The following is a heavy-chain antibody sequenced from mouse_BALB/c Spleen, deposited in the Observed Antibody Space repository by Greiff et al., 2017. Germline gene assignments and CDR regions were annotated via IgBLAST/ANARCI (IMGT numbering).Heavy chain of an antibody. J-gene: IGHJ2*01. CDR1: GYSFTSYW. Sequence: EVQLQQSGTVLARPGASVKMSCKASGYSFTSYWMHWVKQRPGQGLEWIGAIYPGNSDTSYNQKFKGKAKLTAVTSASTAYMELSSLTNEDSAVYYCTRRRPFLYFDYWGQGTTLTVSS. V-gene: IGHV1-5*01. CDR3: TRRRPFLYFDY. CDR2: IYPGNSDT.